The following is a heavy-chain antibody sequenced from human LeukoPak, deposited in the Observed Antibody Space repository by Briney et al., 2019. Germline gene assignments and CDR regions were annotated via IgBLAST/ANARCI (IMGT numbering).Heavy chain of an antibody. Sequence: GGSLRLSCAASGFTFSSYSMNWVRQAPGRGLEWVSCISSSSSYIYYADSVKGRFTISRDNAKNSLYLQMNSLRAEDTAVYYCAKDYYYYDSSGYDGAFDIWGQGTMVTVSS. V-gene: IGHV3-21*01. D-gene: IGHD3-22*01. CDR2: ISSSSSYI. J-gene: IGHJ3*02. CDR3: AKDYYYYDSSGYDGAFDI. CDR1: GFTFSSYS.